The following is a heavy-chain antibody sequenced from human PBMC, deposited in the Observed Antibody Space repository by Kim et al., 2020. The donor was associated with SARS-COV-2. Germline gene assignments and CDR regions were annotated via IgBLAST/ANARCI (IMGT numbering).Heavy chain of an antibody. CDR2: N. Sequence: NDYAVSVKSRITINPDTSKNQFSRQLNSVTPEDTAVYYCARVGVRGVMDYWGQGTLVTVSS. CDR3: ARVGVRGVMDY. D-gene: IGHD3-10*01. J-gene: IGHJ4*02. V-gene: IGHV6-1*01.